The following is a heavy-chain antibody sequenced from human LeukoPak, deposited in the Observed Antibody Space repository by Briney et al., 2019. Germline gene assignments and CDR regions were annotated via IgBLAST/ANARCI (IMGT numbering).Heavy chain of an antibody. CDR3: AKDATEYGDSHFDC. CDR1: EFTFSSYG. D-gene: IGHD4-17*01. CDR2: ILNDGSHE. J-gene: IGHJ4*02. V-gene: IGHV3-33*06. Sequence: PGGSLRLSCAASEFTFSSYGMHWVRQAPGKGLEWVAVILNDGSHEYYADSEKGRFTISRDNSRNTVYLQMSDLRGEDTAVYYCAKDATEYGDSHFDCWGQASLLTVSS.